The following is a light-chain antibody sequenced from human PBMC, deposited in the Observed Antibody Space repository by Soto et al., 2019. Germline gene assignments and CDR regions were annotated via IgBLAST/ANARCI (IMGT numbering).Light chain of an antibody. V-gene: IGKV3-15*01. J-gene: IGKJ3*01. Sequence: EIVMTQSPATLSVSPGGRATLSCRASQSISDTLAWYQQKPGQAPRLLIHGASTRAPGFPARFSGSGSGTDFTLTISSLQSEDFAVYYCQQRDNWPFTFGPGTTVDIK. CDR3: QQRDNWPFT. CDR2: GAS. CDR1: QSISDT.